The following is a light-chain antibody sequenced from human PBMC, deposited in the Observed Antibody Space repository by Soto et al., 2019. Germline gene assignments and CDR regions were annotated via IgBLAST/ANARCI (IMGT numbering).Light chain of an antibody. Sequence: IQMTQSPSTLSASVGDRVTITCRASQSINSWLAWYQQKPGKGPTLLIYRASRLESGVPSRFSGSGSGTEFALTISSLQPADFATYYCQQYETYSWTFGQGTKVDIK. V-gene: IGKV1-5*03. CDR2: RAS. J-gene: IGKJ1*01. CDR1: QSINSW. CDR3: QQYETYSWT.